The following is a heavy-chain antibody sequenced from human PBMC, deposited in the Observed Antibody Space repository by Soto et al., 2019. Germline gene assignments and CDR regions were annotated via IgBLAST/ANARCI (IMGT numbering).Heavy chain of an antibody. CDR2: IYSGGST. V-gene: IGHV3-66*01. CDR3: ARDMVRGMDL. D-gene: IGHD3-10*01. J-gene: IGHJ6*02. Sequence: EVQLVESGGGLVQPGGSLRRSCAASGFTASRNYMSWVRQAPGKGLEWVSVIYSGGSTYYADSVKGRFTISRDNAKNTLYLQMNSLRAEDTAVYYCARDMVRGMDLWGPGTTVTVSS. CDR1: GFTASRNY.